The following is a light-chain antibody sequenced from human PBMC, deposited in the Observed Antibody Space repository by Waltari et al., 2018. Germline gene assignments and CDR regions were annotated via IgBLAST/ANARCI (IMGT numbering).Light chain of an antibody. Sequence: SSELTQDPAVSVALGQTVRITCQGDSLRSSYASWYQQKPGQAPVLVIYGKNNRPSGIPDRFSGSSSGNTASLTITGAQAEDEADYYCNSRDSSGNHPPWVFGGGTKLTVL. J-gene: IGLJ3*02. CDR1: SLRSSY. CDR2: GKN. CDR3: NSRDSSGNHPPWV. V-gene: IGLV3-19*01.